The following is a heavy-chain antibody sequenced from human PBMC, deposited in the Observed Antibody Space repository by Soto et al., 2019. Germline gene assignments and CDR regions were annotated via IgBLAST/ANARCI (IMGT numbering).Heavy chain of an antibody. J-gene: IGHJ6*02. Sequence: ASLKVSCNASGGTFSSYAISRVQQTPGQGLEWMGGIIPIFGTANYAQKFQGRVTITADESTSTAYMELSSLRSEDTAVYYCAREASHSWWELHSRGMDVWGQGTTVTVSS. CDR3: AREASHSWWELHSRGMDV. CDR1: GGTFSSYA. D-gene: IGHD1-26*01. CDR2: IIPIFGTA. V-gene: IGHV1-69*13.